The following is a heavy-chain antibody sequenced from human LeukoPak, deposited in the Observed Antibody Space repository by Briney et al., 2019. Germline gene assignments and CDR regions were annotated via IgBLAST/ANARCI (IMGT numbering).Heavy chain of an antibody. CDR2: ISSSSSYI. CDR1: GFTFSSYS. V-gene: IGHV3-21*01. J-gene: IGHJ4*02. CDR3: ARDSRPYSSGYSSSWFDY. D-gene: IGHD6-13*01. Sequence: GGSLRLSCAASGFTFSSYSMNWVRQAPGKGLEWVSSISSSSSYIYYADSVKGRFTISRDNAKNSLYLQMNSLRAEDTAMYYCARDSRPYSSGYSSSWFDYWGQGTLVTVSS.